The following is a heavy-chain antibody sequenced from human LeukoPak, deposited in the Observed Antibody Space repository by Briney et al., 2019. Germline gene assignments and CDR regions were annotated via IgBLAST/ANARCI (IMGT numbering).Heavy chain of an antibody. CDR1: GFTLGDYA. J-gene: IGHJ4*02. CDR3: TRALEAYYDSSGYLY. V-gene: IGHV3-49*04. CDR2: IISKAYGGTT. Sequence: GGSLRLSCTASGFTLGDYAMSWVRQAPGKGLEWVGFIISKAYGGTTEYDASVKGRFTISRDDSKSIGYLQMNSLKTEDTAVYYCTRALEAYYDSSGYLYWGQGTLVTVSS. D-gene: IGHD3-22*01.